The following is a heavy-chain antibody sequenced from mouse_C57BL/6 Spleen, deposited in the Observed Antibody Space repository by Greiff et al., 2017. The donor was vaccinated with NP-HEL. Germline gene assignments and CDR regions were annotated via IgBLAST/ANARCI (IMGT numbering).Heavy chain of an antibody. D-gene: IGHD4-1*01. CDR2: IDPSDSYT. CDR3: ARGKTGYFDY. Sequence: QVQLQQPGAELVKPGASVKLSCKASGYTFTSYWMHWVKQRPGQGLEWIGEIDPSDSYTNYNQKFKGKSTLTVDKSSSTAYMQLSSLTSEDSAVYYCARGKTGYFDYWGQGTTLTVSS. CDR1: GYTFTSYW. V-gene: IGHV1-69*01. J-gene: IGHJ2*01.